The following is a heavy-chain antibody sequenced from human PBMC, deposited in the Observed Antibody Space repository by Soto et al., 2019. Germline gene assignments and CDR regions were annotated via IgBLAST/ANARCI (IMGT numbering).Heavy chain of an antibody. J-gene: IGHJ1*01. CDR1: GGSIGSTDPY. CDR2: IYYTGGT. CDR3: ARGGSGWAEYFQH. V-gene: IGHV4-30-4*08. Sequence: QVQLQESGPGLVEPSQTLSLTCTVSGGSIGSTDPYWSRIRRPPGKGLEWIGYIYYTGGTFYNPSLKSRLTISLETSSNQLSLTLTSVTATDTGIYYFARGGSGWAEYFQHWGQGTLVAVSS. D-gene: IGHD6-25*01.